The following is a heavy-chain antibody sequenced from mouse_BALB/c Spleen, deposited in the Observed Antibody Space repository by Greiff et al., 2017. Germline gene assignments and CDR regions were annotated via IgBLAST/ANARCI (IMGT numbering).Heavy chain of an antibody. J-gene: IGHJ1*01. Sequence: DVKLVESGGGLVKPGGSLKLSCAASGFTFSSYTMSWVRQTPEKRLEWVATISSGGSYTYYPDSVKGRFTISRDNAKNTLYLQMSSLKSEDTAMYYCTRVDYYGSSYWYFDVWGAGTTVTVSS. CDR2: ISSGGSYT. CDR3: TRVDYYGSSYWYFDV. V-gene: IGHV5-6-4*01. D-gene: IGHD1-1*01. CDR1: GFTFSSYT.